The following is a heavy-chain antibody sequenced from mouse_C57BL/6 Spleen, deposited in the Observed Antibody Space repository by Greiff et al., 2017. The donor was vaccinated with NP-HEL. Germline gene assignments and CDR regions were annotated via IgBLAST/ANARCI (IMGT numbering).Heavy chain of an antibody. Sequence: QVQLKESGAELVRPGTSVKMSCKASGYTFTNYWIGWAKQRPGHGLEWIGDIYPGGGYTNYNEKFKGKATLTADKSSSTAYMQFSSLTSEDSAIYYCARFPTGTYAMDYWGQGTSVTVSS. CDR3: ARFPTGTYAMDY. CDR2: IYPGGGYT. CDR1: GYTFTNYW. D-gene: IGHD4-1*01. V-gene: IGHV1-63*01. J-gene: IGHJ4*01.